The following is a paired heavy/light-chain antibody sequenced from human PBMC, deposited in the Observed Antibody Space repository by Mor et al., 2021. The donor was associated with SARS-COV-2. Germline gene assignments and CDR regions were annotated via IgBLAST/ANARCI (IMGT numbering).Heavy chain of an antibody. CDR2: ISGSGGST. V-gene: IGHV3-23*01. CDR3: AKGSAAAGNSPPKGYYGMDV. D-gene: IGHD6-13*01. Sequence: EVQLLESGGGLVQPGGSLRLSCAASGFTFSSYAMSWVRQAPGKGLEWVSAISGSGGSTYYADSVKGRFTISRDNSKNTLYLQMNSLRAEDTAVYYCAKGSAAAGNSPPKGYYGMDVWGQGTTVTVSS. CDR1: GFTFSSYA. J-gene: IGHJ6*02.
Light chain of an antibody. CDR1: NIGSKN. CDR2: RDS. CDR3: QVWDSSSWV. Sequence: SYELTQPLSVSVALGQTARITCGGNNIGSKNVHWYQQKPGQAPVLVIYRDSNRPSGIPERFSGSNSGNTATLTISRAQAGDEADYYCQVWDSSSWVFGGGTKLTVL. J-gene: IGLJ3*02. V-gene: IGLV3-9*01.